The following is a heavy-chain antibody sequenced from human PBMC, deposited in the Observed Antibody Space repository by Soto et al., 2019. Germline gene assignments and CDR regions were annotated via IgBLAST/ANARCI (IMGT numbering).Heavy chain of an antibody. CDR1: GGTFSSYA. D-gene: IGHD3-22*01. CDR3: ARPPSGYYDSSGL. Sequence: QVQLVQSGAEVKKPGSSVKVSCKASGGTFSSYAISWVRQAPGQGLEWMGGIIPIFGTANYAQKFQGRVTIAAEECTGRGDMELSSLRAEDTAVYYCARPPSGYYDSSGLWGQGTLVTVS. V-gene: IGHV1-69*12. CDR2: IIPIFGTA. J-gene: IGHJ4*02.